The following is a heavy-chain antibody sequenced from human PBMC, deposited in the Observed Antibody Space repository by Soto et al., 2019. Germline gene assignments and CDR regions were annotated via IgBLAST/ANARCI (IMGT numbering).Heavy chain of an antibody. V-gene: IGHV1-8*01. Sequence: QVQLVQSGAEVKKPGASVKVSCKASGYTFTSSDISWVRQATGQGLEWLGWMHPNSGITGYTQKFQRRVTMTRNTSISTAYMELSSLRSEDTAVYYCAVGFRSGWVFDYWGQGALVTVSS. D-gene: IGHD6-19*01. CDR2: MHPNSGIT. CDR1: GYTFTSSD. J-gene: IGHJ4*02. CDR3: AVGFRSGWVFDY.